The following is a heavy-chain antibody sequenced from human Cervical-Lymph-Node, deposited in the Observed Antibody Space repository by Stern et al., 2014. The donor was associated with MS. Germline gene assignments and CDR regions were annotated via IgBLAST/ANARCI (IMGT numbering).Heavy chain of an antibody. V-gene: IGHV1-69*01. J-gene: IGHJ5*02. CDR3: ARHLGSHESGWFDP. CDR2: IMPIVGTS. CDR1: GGTLISYP. D-gene: IGHD1-26*01. Sequence: QLVQSGAEVKKPWSSVKVSCQASGGTLISYPISWVRQAPGQGLEWLGGIMPIVGTSNYAHKFQGRVTITADESTTTIYMELRSLKSEDTAVYYCARHLGSHESGWFDPWGQGTLVTVSS.